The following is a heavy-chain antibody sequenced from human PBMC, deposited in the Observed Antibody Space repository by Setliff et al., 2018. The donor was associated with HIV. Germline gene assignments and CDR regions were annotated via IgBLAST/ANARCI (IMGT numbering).Heavy chain of an antibody. CDR1: GGSLGGYY. CDR3: ARDRSNYGSGSSAYNWFDP. V-gene: IGHV4-4*07. CDR2: IFASGTT. Sequence: SETLSLTCTVSGGSLGGYYWSWIRQPAGKRLEWIGRIFASGTTNYNPSLKSRVSMSIDTSKDQFSLNLNSVTAADTAVYFCARDRSNYGSGSSAYNWFDPWGRGTLVTVSS. D-gene: IGHD3-10*01. J-gene: IGHJ5*02.